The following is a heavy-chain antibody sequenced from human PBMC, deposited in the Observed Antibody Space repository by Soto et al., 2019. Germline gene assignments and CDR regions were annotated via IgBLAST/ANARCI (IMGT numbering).Heavy chain of an antibody. V-gene: IGHV1-46*01. J-gene: IGHJ6*02. Sequence: ASVKVSCKASGYTFTSYYMHWVRQAPGQGLEWMGIINPSGGSTSYAQKFQGRVTMTRDTSTSTVYMELSSLRSEDTAVYYCARDWLLEWLFPAGSYYYHGMDVWGQGTTVTVSS. CDR1: GYTFTSYY. D-gene: IGHD3-3*01. CDR3: ARDWLLEWLFPAGSYYYHGMDV. CDR2: INPSGGST.